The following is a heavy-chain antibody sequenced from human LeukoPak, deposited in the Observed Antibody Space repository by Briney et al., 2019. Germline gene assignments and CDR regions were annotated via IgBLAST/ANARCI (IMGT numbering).Heavy chain of an antibody. D-gene: IGHD1-1*01. CDR2: INWDGNST. Sequence: PGGSLRLSCAASGFTFDDYTMHWVRQAPGKGLEWVSLINWDGNSTYYADSVKGRFTISRDNSKNSLYLQTNSLRTEDTALYYCAKDIVATGSLDYWGQGTLVTVSS. J-gene: IGHJ4*02. CDR1: GFTFDDYT. V-gene: IGHV3-43*01. CDR3: AKDIVATGSLDY.